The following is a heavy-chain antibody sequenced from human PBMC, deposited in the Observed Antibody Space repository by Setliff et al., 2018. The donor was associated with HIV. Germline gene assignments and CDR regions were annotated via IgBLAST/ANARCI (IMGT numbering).Heavy chain of an antibody. CDR3: AKEGSWSSSWQQMDV. Sequence: LSLTCTVSGGSISSGGYYWSWTRQHPGKGLEWIGYIYYSGSAYYNPSLKSRFTISVDTSKNQFSLNLTSVTAADTAVYYCAKEGSWSSSWQQMDVWGKGTTVTVSS. CDR1: GGSISSGGYY. J-gene: IGHJ6*04. D-gene: IGHD6-13*01. V-gene: IGHV4-31*03. CDR2: IYYSGSA.